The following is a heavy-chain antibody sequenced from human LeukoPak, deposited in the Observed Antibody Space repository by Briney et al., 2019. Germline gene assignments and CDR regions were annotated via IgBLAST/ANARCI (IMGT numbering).Heavy chain of an antibody. D-gene: IGHD3-16*01. V-gene: IGHV3-11*01. J-gene: IGHJ4*02. CDR3: ARTPLGGAYYFDY. CDR2: ISSSGSTI. CDR1: GFTFSDYY. Sequence: GGSLRLSCAASGFTFSDYYMSWIRQAPGRGLEWVSYISSSGSTIYYADSVKGRFTISGDNAKNSLYLQMNSLRAEDTAVYYCARTPLGGAYYFDYWGQGTLVTVSS.